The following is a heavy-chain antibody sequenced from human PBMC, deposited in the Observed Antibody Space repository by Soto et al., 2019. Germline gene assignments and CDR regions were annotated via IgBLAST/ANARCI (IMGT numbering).Heavy chain of an antibody. Sequence: QVQLVQSGAEVKKPGASVKVSCKASGYTFTSYAMHWVRQAPGQRLEWMGWINAGNGNTKYSQKFQGRVTITRDTSASTAYMELSSLRCEDTAVYYCARAVGGSGSDEDYWGQGTLVTVSS. V-gene: IGHV1-3*01. J-gene: IGHJ4*02. CDR3: ARAVGGSGSDEDY. CDR1: GYTFTSYA. D-gene: IGHD3-10*01. CDR2: INAGNGNT.